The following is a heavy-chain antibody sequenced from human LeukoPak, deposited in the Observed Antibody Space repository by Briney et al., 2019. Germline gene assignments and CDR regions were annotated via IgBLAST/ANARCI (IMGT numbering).Heavy chain of an antibody. J-gene: IGHJ5*02. Sequence: GASVKVSCKVSGYTLTELSMHWVRQAPGKGLEWMGGFDPEDGETIYAQKFQGRVTMTEDTSTDTAYMELSSLRSEDTAMYYCATSRLYYDFWSGYLFDPWGQGTLVTVSS. D-gene: IGHD3-3*01. CDR2: FDPEDGET. V-gene: IGHV1-24*01. CDR3: ATSRLYYDFWSGYLFDP. CDR1: GYTLTELS.